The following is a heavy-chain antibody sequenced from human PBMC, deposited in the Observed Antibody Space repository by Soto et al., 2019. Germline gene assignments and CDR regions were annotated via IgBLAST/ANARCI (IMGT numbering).Heavy chain of an antibody. CDR1: GFTFSTYG. Sequence: QVQLVESGGGVVQPGRSLRLSCAASGFTFSTYGMHWVRQAPGKGLEWLAAIWYDGSNKYYADSVKGRFTLSRDNSKNTLYLQMNSLRAEDTAVYYCARVAGEYYSDYWGQGTLVTVSS. CDR3: ARVAGEYYSDY. J-gene: IGHJ4*02. CDR2: IWYDGSNK. D-gene: IGHD3-16*01. V-gene: IGHV3-33*01.